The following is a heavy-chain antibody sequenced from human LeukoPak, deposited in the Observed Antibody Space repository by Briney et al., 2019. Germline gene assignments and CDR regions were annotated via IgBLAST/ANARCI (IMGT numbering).Heavy chain of an antibody. V-gene: IGHV1-24*01. CDR3: ATPPGLVVAATYDAFDI. CDR1: GYTLTELS. CDR2: FDPEDGET. J-gene: IGHJ3*02. D-gene: IGHD2-15*01. Sequence: ASVKVSCKVSGYTLTELSMHWVRQAPGKGLEWMGGFDPEDGETIYAQKFQGRVTMTEDTSTDTAYMELSSLRSEDTAVYYCATPPGLVVAATYDAFDIWGQGTMVTVSS.